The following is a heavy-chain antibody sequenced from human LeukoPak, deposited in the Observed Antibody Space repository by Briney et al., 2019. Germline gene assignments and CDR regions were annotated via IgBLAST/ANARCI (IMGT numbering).Heavy chain of an antibody. CDR2: INHSGST. D-gene: IGHD6-19*01. CDR1: GGSFSGYY. J-gene: IGHJ3*02. V-gene: IGHV4-34*01. Sequence: SETLSLTCAVYGGSFSGYYWSWIRQPPGKGLEWIGEINHSGSTNYNPSLKSRVTISVDTSKNRFSLKLSSVTAADTAVYYCARAGVAVGDAFDIWGQGTMVTVSS. CDR3: ARAGVAVGDAFDI.